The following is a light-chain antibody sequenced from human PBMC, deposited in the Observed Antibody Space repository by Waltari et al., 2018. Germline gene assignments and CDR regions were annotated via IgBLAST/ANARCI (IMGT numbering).Light chain of an antibody. CDR1: SSDIGAYNF. J-gene: IGLJ1*01. V-gene: IGLV2-14*03. CDR3: SSYTTGSTRYV. Sequence: QSALTQPAPVSGSPGQSVTISCTGTSSDIGAYNFVSLYQKHPGKAPKVMIYYVKNRPAGVSSRFSGSKSGNAASLTISGLQAEDEADYYCSSYTTGSTRYVFGSGTKVTVL. CDR2: YVK.